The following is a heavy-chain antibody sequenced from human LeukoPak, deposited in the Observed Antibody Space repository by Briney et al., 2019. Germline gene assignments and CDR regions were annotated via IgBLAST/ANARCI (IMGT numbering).Heavy chain of an antibody. D-gene: IGHD2-15*01. CDR3: ARDNLGYCSGGSCYSDWFDP. J-gene: IGHJ5*02. CDR1: GGSISSYY. CDR2: IYYSGSA. V-gene: IGHV4-59*01. Sequence: PSETLSLTCTVSGGSISSYYWSWIRQPPRKGLEWIGYIYYSGSANYNPSLKSRVTISVDTSKNQFSLKLSSVTAADTAVYYCARDNLGYCSGGSCYSDWFDPWGQGTLVTVSS.